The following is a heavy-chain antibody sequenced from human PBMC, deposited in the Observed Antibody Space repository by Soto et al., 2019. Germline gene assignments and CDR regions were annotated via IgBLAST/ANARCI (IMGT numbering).Heavy chain of an antibody. CDR3: ARGFTGDGDQPYTNYYYYGMDV. CDR1: GCTFSSYA. Sequence: SVKVSCKASGCTFSSYAISWVRQAPGQGLEWMGGIIPIFGTANYAQKFQGRVTITADESTSTAYMELSSLRSEDTAVYYCARGFTGDGDQPYTNYYYYGMDVWGQGTTVTVSS. J-gene: IGHJ6*02. D-gene: IGHD4-17*01. V-gene: IGHV1-69*13. CDR2: IIPIFGTA.